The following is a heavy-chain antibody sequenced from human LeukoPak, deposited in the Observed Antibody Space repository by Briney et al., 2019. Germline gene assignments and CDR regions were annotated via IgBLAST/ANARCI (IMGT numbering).Heavy chain of an antibody. Sequence: SETLSLTCTVSGGSISSGGYYWSWIRQHPGKGLEWIGYIYYSGSTYYNPSLKSRVTISVDTSKNQFSLKLSSVTAADTAVYCCARVDYMRGGDYWGQGTLVTVSS. CDR3: ARVDYMRGGDY. V-gene: IGHV4-31*03. D-gene: IGHD3-10*01. J-gene: IGHJ4*02. CDR1: GGSISSGGYY. CDR2: IYYSGST.